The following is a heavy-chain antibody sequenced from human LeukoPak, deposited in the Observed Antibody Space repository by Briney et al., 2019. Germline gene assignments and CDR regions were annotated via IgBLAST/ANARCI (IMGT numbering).Heavy chain of an antibody. V-gene: IGHV1-18*01. CDR3: ARDIATVVHQD. J-gene: IGHJ4*02. CDR1: GYTFTNYG. CDR2: ISAYSGNT. Sequence: ASAKVSCKASGYTFTNYGITWVRQAPGHGLEWMGWISAYSGNTNYVQKFQGRVTMATDASTSTAYMELRSLRSDDTAIYYCARDIATVVHQDWGQGTLVTVSS. D-gene: IGHD2-2*01.